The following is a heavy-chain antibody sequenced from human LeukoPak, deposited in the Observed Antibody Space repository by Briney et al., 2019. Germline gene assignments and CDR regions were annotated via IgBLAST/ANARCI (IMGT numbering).Heavy chain of an antibody. D-gene: IGHD3-16*01. CDR3: CGGAFDI. CDR1: GGSVSSGSYY. CDR2: IYYSGST. J-gene: IGHJ3*02. V-gene: IGHV4-61*01. Sequence: SGTLSLTCTVSGGSVSSGSYYWSWIRQPPGKGLEWIGYIYYSGSTNYNPSLKSRVTISVDTSKNQFSLKLSSVPAADTAVYYCCGGAFDIWGQGTMVTVSS.